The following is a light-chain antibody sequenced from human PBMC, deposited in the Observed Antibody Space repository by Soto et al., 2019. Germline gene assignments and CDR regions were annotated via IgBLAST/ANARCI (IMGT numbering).Light chain of an antibody. V-gene: IGKV3-15*01. CDR2: GAS. J-gene: IGKJ2*01. CDR3: QQYNNWLRGT. CDR1: QSVSSN. Sequence: EIVMTQSPATLSVSPGERATLSCRASQSVSSNLAWYQQKPGQAPRLLIYGASTRGTGIPARFSGSGSGTELTLTISSLQSEDFAVFYCQQYNNWLRGTFGQGTKLEIK.